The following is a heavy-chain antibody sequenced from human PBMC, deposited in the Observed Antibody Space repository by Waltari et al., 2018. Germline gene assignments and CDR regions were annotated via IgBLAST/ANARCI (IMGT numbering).Heavy chain of an antibody. CDR3: ARGPSGYSSGWYVGY. CDR1: GYTFTSYD. Sequence: QVQLVQSGAEVKKPGASVKVSCKASGYTFTSYDINWVRQATGQGLEGMGWMNPNSGNTGYAQKFQRRVTMTKNTSISTAYMELSSRGSEDTAVYYGARGPSGYSSGWYVGYWGQGTLVTVSS. J-gene: IGHJ4*02. V-gene: IGHV1-8*01. D-gene: IGHD6-19*01. CDR2: MNPNSGNT.